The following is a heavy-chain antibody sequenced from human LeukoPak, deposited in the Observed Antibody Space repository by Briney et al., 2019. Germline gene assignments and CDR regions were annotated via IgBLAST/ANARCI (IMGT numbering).Heavy chain of an antibody. J-gene: IGHJ4*02. CDR3: ASHGFWRWDFDY. Sequence: PSVTLSLTCTVSGGSISSYYWSWIRQPPGKGLEGIGYIYTSGSTNYTPSLKSRVTIPVDTSKNQCSLKLSPVTAADTAVYYCASHGFWRWDFDYWGPETLGTVSS. CDR1: GGSISSYY. CDR2: IYTSGST. V-gene: IGHV4-4*09. D-gene: IGHD5-24*01.